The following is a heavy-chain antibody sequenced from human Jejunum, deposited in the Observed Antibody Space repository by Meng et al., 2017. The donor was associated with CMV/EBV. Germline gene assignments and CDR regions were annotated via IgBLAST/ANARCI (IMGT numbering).Heavy chain of an antibody. V-gene: IGHV4-4*07. CDR2: IYTSGST. CDR3: ARENSGYDY. Sequence: LQESGTGLVKPSETLSLTCTVSVGSIRTYYWTWIRPPAGKGLEWIGRIYTSGSTHYNPSLKSRVTMSVDTSKNQFSLKLSSVTAADTAVYYCARENSGYDYWGQGTLVTVSS. D-gene: IGHD5-12*01. CDR1: VGSIRTYY. J-gene: IGHJ4*02.